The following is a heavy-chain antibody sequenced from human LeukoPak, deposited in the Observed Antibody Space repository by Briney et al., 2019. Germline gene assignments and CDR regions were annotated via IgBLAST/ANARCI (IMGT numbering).Heavy chain of an antibody. Sequence: SQTLSLTCAISGDSVSSNSAAWNWFRQSPSRGLEWLGRTYYRSKWYNDYAVSVKSRISINPDTSKNQLSLQLNSVTPEDTAVYYCARDDTYYYDAWGQGTLVTVSS. CDR2: TYYRSKWYN. V-gene: IGHV6-1*01. CDR1: GDSVSSNSAA. J-gene: IGHJ4*02. D-gene: IGHD3-16*01. CDR3: ARDDTYYYDA.